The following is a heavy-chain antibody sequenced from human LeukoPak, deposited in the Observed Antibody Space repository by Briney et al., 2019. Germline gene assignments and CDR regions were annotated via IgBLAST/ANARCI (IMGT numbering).Heavy chain of an antibody. Sequence: PGRSLRLAWAASGFTFSSYWMHWVRQPPGKGRVWVARINSEGSSTSYADSVKGRFTISRDNAKNTLYLQMNSLRGEETAVYYCARDRYGSGSYYNVWIYYYYYMDVWGKGTTVTVSS. J-gene: IGHJ6*03. V-gene: IGHV3-74*01. CDR3: ARDRYGSGSYYNVWIYYYYYMDV. D-gene: IGHD3-10*01. CDR1: GFTFSSYW. CDR2: INSEGSST.